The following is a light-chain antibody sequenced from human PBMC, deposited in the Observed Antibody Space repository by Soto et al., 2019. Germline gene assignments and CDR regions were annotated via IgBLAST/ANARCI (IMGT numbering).Light chain of an antibody. CDR1: QSVSSSY. V-gene: IGKV3-20*01. CDR2: DAS. CDR3: QHYGSPPLT. Sequence: EIVLTQSPGTLSLSPGERATLSCRASQSVSSSYLAWYQQKPGQAPRLLIYDASSRATGIPDRFSGSGSGTDFTLTITRLEPEDFAVYYCQHYGSPPLTFGGGTKVEIK. J-gene: IGKJ4*01.